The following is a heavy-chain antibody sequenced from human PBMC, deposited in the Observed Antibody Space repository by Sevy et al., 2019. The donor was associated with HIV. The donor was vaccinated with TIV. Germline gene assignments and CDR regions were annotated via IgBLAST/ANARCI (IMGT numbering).Heavy chain of an antibody. V-gene: IGHV3-33*01. CDR2: IWYDGRTE. D-gene: IGHD1-1*01. J-gene: IGHJ5*01. CDR1: GFTFRSFS. CDR3: ARDAARVIVPTAGFDS. Sequence: GGSLRLSCVASGFTFRSFSMHWVRQAPGKGLEWVAAIWYDGRTERYADSVHGRFTISRDNSKKTLYLQMNSLRDEDTAIYYCARDAARVIVPTAGFDSWGQGTLVTVSS.